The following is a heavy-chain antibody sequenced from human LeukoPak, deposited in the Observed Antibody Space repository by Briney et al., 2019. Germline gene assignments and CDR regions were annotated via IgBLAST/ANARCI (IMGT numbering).Heavy chain of an antibody. Sequence: PGGSLRLSCAASGFTFSTYSLHWVRQAPGKGLEWVAVISEGGTNKYYADSVKGRFTISRDNSKNTLYMQMNSLRPEDTAVYFCARDLPATVTTYYYGMDVWGQGTTVTVSS. V-gene: IGHV3-30-3*01. CDR3: ARDLPATVTTYYYGMDV. D-gene: IGHD4-11*01. J-gene: IGHJ6*02. CDR1: GFTFSTYS. CDR2: ISEGGTNK.